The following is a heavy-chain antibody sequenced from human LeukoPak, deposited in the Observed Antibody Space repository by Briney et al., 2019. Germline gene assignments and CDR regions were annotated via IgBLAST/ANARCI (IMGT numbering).Heavy chain of an antibody. CDR2: ISGSGGST. Sequence: GGSLRLSCAASGFTFSSYAMSWVRQAPGKGLEWVSAISGSGGSTYYADSVKGRFTISRDNSKNTLYLQMNSLRAEDTAVYYCARDPSWNYILDYWGQGTLVTVSS. CDR1: GFTFSSYA. CDR3: ARDPSWNYILDY. J-gene: IGHJ4*02. D-gene: IGHD1-7*01. V-gene: IGHV3-23*01.